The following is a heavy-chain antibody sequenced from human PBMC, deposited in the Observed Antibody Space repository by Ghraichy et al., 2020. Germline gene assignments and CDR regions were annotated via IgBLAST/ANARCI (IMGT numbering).Heavy chain of an antibody. V-gene: IGHV4-39*01. Sequence: SETLSLTCSVSGDSISTSTSYWGWIRQPPGKGLEWIASFYFNGRTYYSPSLKSRATISADTSKNQFSLRLDSVTAADTAMYFCARGNGMYDWFDPWGQGMLVTVSS. CDR3: ARGNGMYDWFDP. D-gene: IGHD2-8*01. CDR1: GDSISTSTSY. CDR2: FYFNGRT. J-gene: IGHJ5*01.